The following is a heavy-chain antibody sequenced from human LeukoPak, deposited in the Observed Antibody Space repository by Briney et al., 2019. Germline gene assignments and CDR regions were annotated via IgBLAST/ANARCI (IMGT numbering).Heavy chain of an antibody. V-gene: IGHV3-30*18. Sequence: PGGSLRLSCAASGFTFSSYGMHWVRQAPGRGLEWVAVISYDGSKKYYADSVKGRFTISRDNSKNTLYLQMNSLRAEDTAVYYCAKSYDFWSGYYVWGQGTLVTVSS. CDR1: GFTFSSYG. D-gene: IGHD3-3*01. J-gene: IGHJ4*02. CDR2: ISYDGSKK. CDR3: AKSYDFWSGYYV.